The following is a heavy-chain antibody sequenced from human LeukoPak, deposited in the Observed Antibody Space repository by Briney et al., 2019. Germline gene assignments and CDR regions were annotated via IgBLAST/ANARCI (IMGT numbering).Heavy chain of an antibody. J-gene: IGHJ4*02. CDR3: ARSYCSSTSCYGYFDY. CDR2: INPNSGGT. V-gene: IGHV1-2*04. Sequence: ASVKVSCKASGYTFTGYYMHWVRQAPGQGLEWMGWINPNSGGTNYAQKFQGWVTMTRGTSISTAYMELSRLRSDDTAVYYCARSYCSSTSCYGYFDYWGQGTLVTVSS. CDR1: GYTFTGYY. D-gene: IGHD2-2*01.